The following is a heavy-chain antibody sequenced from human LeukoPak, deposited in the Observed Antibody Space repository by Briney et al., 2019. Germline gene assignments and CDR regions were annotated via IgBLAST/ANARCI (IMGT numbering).Heavy chain of an antibody. J-gene: IGHJ4*02. Sequence: GGSLRLSCAASGFRFSGYGMSWVRQAPGEGLEWVSSISAGSGSTDYADSVKGRLTISRDDSKNTLYLQMKSLRAEDTAVYYCAKSHEPYYYDSSGYYDDYWGQGTLVTVSS. CDR1: GFRFSGYG. V-gene: IGHV3-23*01. CDR3: AKSHEPYYYDSSGYYDDY. CDR2: ISAGSGST. D-gene: IGHD3-22*01.